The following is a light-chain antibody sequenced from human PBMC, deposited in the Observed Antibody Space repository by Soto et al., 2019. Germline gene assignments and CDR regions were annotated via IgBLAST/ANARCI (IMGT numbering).Light chain of an antibody. CDR1: SSDVGGYNY. CDR2: DVS. V-gene: IGLV2-14*01. CDR3: SSYTSSSTHAV. J-gene: IGLJ7*01. Sequence: QSVLTQPASVSGSPGRSITISCTGTSSDVGGYNYVSWYQQHPGKAPKLMIYDVSNRPSGVSNRFSGSKSGNTASLTISGLQAEDEADYYCSSYTSSSTHAVFGGGTQLTVL.